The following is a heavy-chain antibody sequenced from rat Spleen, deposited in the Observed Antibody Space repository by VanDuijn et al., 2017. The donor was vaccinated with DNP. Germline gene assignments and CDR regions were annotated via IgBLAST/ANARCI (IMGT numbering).Heavy chain of an antibody. CDR1: FYSITSSNN. J-gene: IGHJ2*01. Sequence: EVLLQESGPGLVKPSQSLSLTCSVTFYSITSSNNWNWLRKFPENKLEWMGHINGAGSTNYNPSLKSRISITRDTSKNQFFLRVNSVTTEDTATYYCARTSGFDYWGQGVMVRVSS. V-gene: IGHV3-3*01. CDR2: INGAGST. D-gene: IGHD1-4*01. CDR3: ARTSGFDY.